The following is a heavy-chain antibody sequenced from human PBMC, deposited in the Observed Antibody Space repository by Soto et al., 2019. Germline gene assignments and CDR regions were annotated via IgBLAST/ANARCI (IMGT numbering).Heavy chain of an antibody. J-gene: IGHJ4*02. V-gene: IGHV4-34*01. CDR1: GGSFSGYY. CDR2: INHSGST. CDR3: ARGRITIFGAVLPPDY. Sequence: PSETLSLTCAVYGGSFSGYYWSWIRQPPGKGLEWIGEINHSGSTNYNPSLKSRVTISVDTSKNQFSLKLSSVTAADTAVYYCARGRITIFGAVLPPDYWGQGTLVTVSS. D-gene: IGHD3-3*01.